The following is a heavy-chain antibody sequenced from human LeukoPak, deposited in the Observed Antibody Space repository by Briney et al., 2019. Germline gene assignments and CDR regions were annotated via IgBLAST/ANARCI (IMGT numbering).Heavy chain of an antibody. D-gene: IGHD3-10*01. CDR3: ARLSNHYYGSGSYFPGYFDY. V-gene: IGHV5-51*01. J-gene: IGHJ4*02. CDR1: GYSFTNYW. Sequence: GESLKISCKGSGYSFTNYWIGWARQMPGEGLEWMGIIYPGDSDTRYSPSFQGQVTISADKSISTAYLRWSSLKASDTAMYYCARLSNHYYGSGSYFPGYFDYWGQGTLVTVSS. CDR2: IYPGDSDT.